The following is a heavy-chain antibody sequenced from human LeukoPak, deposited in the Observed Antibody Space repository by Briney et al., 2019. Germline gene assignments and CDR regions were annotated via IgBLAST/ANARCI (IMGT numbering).Heavy chain of an antibody. J-gene: IGHJ6*03. Sequence: PSQTLSLTCTVSGGSISSGSYYWSWIRQPAGKGLEWIGRIYTSGSTNYNPSLKSRVTMSVDTSKNQFSLKLSSVTAADTAVYYCAREEDRYNWNDVEENRYYYYYMDVWGKGTTVTVSS. CDR1: GGSISSGSYY. D-gene: IGHD1-1*01. V-gene: IGHV4-61*02. CDR3: AREEDRYNWNDVEENRYYYYYMDV. CDR2: IYTSGST.